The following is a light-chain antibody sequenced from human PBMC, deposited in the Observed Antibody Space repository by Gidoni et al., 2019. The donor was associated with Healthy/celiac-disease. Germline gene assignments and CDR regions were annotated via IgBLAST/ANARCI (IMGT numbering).Light chain of an antibody. J-gene: IGLJ3*02. CDR1: SGDVGGDNS. CDR2: DVD. CDR3: CSFAGAYTVV. Sequence: QSAVTQPRSVSGSPGQSVTISGTGTSGDVGGDNSVSWYQQPPSKAPKLIIYDVDKRTPWCPYRFSGSKAGNTASRTISGLQSEDEADYFCCSFAGAYTVVFGEGTRLTVL. V-gene: IGLV2-11*01.